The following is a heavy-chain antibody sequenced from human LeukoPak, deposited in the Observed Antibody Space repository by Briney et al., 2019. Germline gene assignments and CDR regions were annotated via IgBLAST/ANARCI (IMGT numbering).Heavy chain of an antibody. J-gene: IGHJ4*02. V-gene: IGHV4-4*02. CDR3: ARGGDYRFDY. CDR2: IHHSGST. CDR1: GGSISSGSW. Sequence: SGTLSLTCAVSGGSISSGSWWGWIRQPPGKELEWIGEIHHSGSTNYNPSLKSRVTLSVDKSKNQLPLRLTSVTAADTAVYYCARGGDYRFDYWGQGTLVTVSS. D-gene: IGHD4-17*01.